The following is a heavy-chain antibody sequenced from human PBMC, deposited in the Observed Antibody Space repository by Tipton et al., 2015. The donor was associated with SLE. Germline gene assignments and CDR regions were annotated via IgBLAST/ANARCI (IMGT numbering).Heavy chain of an antibody. CDR1: GGSFSGYY. V-gene: IGHV4-34*01. J-gene: IGHJ4*02. CDR2: INHSGST. Sequence: TLSLTCAVYGGSFSGYYWSWIRQPPGRGLEWIGEINHSGSTNYNPSLKSRVTISVDTSKNQFSLKLNSVTAADTAVYYCAKDYNYDYPDYNWGQGTLVTVSS. D-gene: IGHD4-17*01. CDR3: AKDYNYDYPDYN.